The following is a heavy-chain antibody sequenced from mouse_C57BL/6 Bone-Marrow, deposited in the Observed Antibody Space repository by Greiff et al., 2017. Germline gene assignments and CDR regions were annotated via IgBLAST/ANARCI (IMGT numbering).Heavy chain of an antibody. V-gene: IGHV1-85*01. J-gene: IGHJ1*03. CDR2: IYPRDGST. CDR1: GYTFTSYD. Sequence: QVQLKESGPELVKPGASVKLSCKASGYTFTSYDINWVKQRPGQGLEWIGWIYPRDGSTKYNEKFKGKATLTVDTSSSTAYMELHSLSSEDSAVYFCGRLEFDGSSGDWYFDVWGTGTTVTVSS. D-gene: IGHD1-1*01. CDR3: GRLEFDGSSGDWYFDV.